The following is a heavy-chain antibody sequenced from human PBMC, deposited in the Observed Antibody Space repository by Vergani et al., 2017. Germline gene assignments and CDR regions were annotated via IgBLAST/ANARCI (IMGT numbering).Heavy chain of an antibody. CDR1: GFTFSSYS. D-gene: IGHD6-19*01. J-gene: IGHJ4*02. Sequence: EVQLVESGGGLVKPGGSLRLSCGASGFTFSSYSMNWVRQAPGKGLEWVSSISSSSSYIYYADSVKGRFTISRDNAKNSLYLQMNSLRAEDTAVYYCATDPTSYSSGWYDAHWGQGTLVTVSS. CDR2: ISSSSSYI. CDR3: ATDPTSYSSGWYDAH. V-gene: IGHV3-21*04.